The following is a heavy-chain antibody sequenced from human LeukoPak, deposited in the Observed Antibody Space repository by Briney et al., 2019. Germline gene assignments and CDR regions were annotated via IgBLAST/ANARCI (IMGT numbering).Heavy chain of an antibody. J-gene: IGHJ5*02. D-gene: IGHD3-3*01. Sequence: GASVKVSCKASGYSFTSYGFHWVRQAPGQGLEWMGWISAYSGSTNSPRKFHARVTMTTDTSTTTAYMEMTSLRSDDTAVYYCARGDYDVWSGYPDLWGQGSLVTVSS. CDR2: ISAYSGST. CDR1: GYSFTSYG. CDR3: ARGDYDVWSGYPDL. V-gene: IGHV1-18*01.